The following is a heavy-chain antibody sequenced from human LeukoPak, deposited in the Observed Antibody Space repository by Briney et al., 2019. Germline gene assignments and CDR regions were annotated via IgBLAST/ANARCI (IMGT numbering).Heavy chain of an antibody. D-gene: IGHD1-14*01. CDR1: GYTFTSYG. CDR3: ARSHPGTFDY. V-gene: IGHV1-2*02. CDR2: INPNSGGT. Sequence: GASVKVSCKASGYTFTSYGISWVRQAPGQGLEWMGWINPNSGGTNYAQRFQGRVTMTRDTSISTAYMELSRLRSDDTAVYYCARSHPGTFDYWGQGTLVTVSS. J-gene: IGHJ4*02.